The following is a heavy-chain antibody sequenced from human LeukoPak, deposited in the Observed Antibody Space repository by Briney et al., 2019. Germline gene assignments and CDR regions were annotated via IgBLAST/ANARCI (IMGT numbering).Heavy chain of an antibody. CDR3: ARGSCSSTSCHKNYYYYYGMDV. D-gene: IGHD2-2*01. J-gene: IGHJ6*02. CDR1: GGSFSGYY. V-gene: IGHV4-34*01. Sequence: SETLSLTCAVYGGSFSGYYWSWIRQPPGKGLEWIGEINHSGSTNYNPSLKSRVTISVDTSKNQFSLKLSSVTAADTAVYYCARGSCSSTSCHKNYYYYYGMDVWGQGTTVTVSS. CDR2: INHSGST.